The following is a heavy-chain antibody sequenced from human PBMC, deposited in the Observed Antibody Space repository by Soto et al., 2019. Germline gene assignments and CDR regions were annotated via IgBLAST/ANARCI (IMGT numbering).Heavy chain of an antibody. J-gene: IGHJ4*02. CDR2: IIPYYNTL. V-gene: IGHV1-69*01. CDR1: EGTFNSYA. D-gene: IGHD6-13*01. Sequence: AQVVQSGAEVRKPGSSVKLSCKASEGTFNSYAIAWVRQAPGQGLEWMGGIIPYYNTLNYAQKFQDRVTITADDSTNTVYMELSSLRSDYTAVYFCASGASRWYPYFFDSWAQGTLVTVSS. CDR3: ASGASRWYPYFFDS.